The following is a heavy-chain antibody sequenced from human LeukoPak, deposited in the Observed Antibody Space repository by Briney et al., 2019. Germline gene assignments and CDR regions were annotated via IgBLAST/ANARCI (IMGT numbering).Heavy chain of an antibody. CDR1: GFAFSSYA. D-gene: IGHD1-26*01. J-gene: IGHJ4*02. V-gene: IGHV3-23*01. CDR3: AKDHFSGSYYYADY. Sequence: PGGSLRLSCAASGFAFSSYAMSWVRQAPGKGLEWVSAISGSGGSTYYADSVKGRFTISRDNSKNTLYLQMNSLRAEDTAVYYCAKDHFSGSYYYADYWGQGTLVTVSS. CDR2: ISGSGGST.